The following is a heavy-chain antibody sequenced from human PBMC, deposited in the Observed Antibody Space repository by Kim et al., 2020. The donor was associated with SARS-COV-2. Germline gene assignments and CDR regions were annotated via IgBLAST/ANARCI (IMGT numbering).Heavy chain of an antibody. CDR2: INHSRST. V-gene: IGHV4-34*01. D-gene: IGHD3-9*01. Sequence: SETLSLTCAVYGGSFSGYYWSWIRQPPGKGLEWIGEINHSRSTNYNPSLKSRVTISVDTSKNQFSLKLSSVTAADTAVYYCARGNTISHFYYCYYGMDVWGQGTTVTVSS. CDR3: ARGNTISHFYYCYYGMDV. CDR1: GGSFSGYY. J-gene: IGHJ6*02.